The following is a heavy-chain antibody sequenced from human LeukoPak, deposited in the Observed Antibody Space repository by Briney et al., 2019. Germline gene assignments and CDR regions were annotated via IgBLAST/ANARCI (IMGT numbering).Heavy chain of an antibody. D-gene: IGHD2-2*01. CDR1: GFTFSSYG. V-gene: IGHV3-30*02. CDR2: IRYDGSNK. Sequence: PGGSLRLSCAASGFTFSSYGMHWVRQAPGKGLEWVAFIRYDGSNKYYADSVKGRFTISRDNSKNTLYLQMNSLRAEDTAVYYCAKGWVVPAAPGSFDIWGQGTMVTVSS. CDR3: AKGWVVPAAPGSFDI. J-gene: IGHJ3*02.